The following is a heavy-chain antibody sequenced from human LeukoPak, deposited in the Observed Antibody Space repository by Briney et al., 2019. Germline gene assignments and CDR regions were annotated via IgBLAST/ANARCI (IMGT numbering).Heavy chain of an antibody. V-gene: IGHV3-23*01. CDR2: ISGSGGST. D-gene: IGHD4-17*01. CDR1: GFTFSSYA. CDR3: AKVGSTVLFDP. J-gene: IGHJ5*02. Sequence: HPGGSLRLSCAASGFTFSSYAMSWVRQAPGKGLGWVSAISGSGGSTYYADSVKGRVTISRDNSKNTLYVQMNSLRDEDTAVYYCAKVGSTVLFDPWGQGTLVTVSS.